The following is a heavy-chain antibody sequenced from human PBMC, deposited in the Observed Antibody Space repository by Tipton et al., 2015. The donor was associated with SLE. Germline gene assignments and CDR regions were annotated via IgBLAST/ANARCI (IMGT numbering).Heavy chain of an antibody. CDR2: MYNNERT. V-gene: IGHV4-59*11. CDR3: AKDTWSCGSTNCYLFPAAGGYYFDY. Sequence: TLSLTCTVSGVSIRSHYWSWIRQSPGKGLEWIGYMYNNERTKYNLSLESRVTMSVETSKNQFTLRLTSVTAADTAVYYCAKDTWSCGSTNCYLFPAAGGYYFDYWGQGTLVTVSS. D-gene: IGHD2-2*01. J-gene: IGHJ4*02. CDR1: GVSIRSHY.